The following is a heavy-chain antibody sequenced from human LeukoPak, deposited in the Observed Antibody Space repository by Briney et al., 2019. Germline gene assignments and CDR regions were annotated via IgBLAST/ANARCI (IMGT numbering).Heavy chain of an antibody. J-gene: IGHJ5*02. Sequence: KPSETLSLTCTVSGGSISSYYWSWIRQPPGKGLEWIGYIYYSGSTNYNPSLKSRVTISVDTSKNQFSLKLSSVTAADTAVYYCAREGPKRQYLQLRRGWFDPWGQGTLVTVSS. D-gene: IGHD4-11*01. V-gene: IGHV4-59*01. CDR3: AREGPKRQYLQLRRGWFDP. CDR1: GGSISSYY. CDR2: IYYSGST.